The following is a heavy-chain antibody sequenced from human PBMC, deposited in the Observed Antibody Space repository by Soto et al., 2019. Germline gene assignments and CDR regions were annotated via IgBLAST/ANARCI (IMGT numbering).Heavy chain of an antibody. CDR2: IYPGDSNI. CDR3: ARLYVVGSPWGFTP. Sequence: ESLKISCKASGYTFSDYWLGWVRLLPGKGLELMGIIYPGDSNIRYSPSFQGQVTISADKSISTAYLQWSSLKASDTGIYYCARLYVVGSPWGFTPWGQGTRVTVSS. J-gene: IGHJ5*02. V-gene: IGHV5-51*01. D-gene: IGHD2-15*01. CDR1: GYTFSDYW.